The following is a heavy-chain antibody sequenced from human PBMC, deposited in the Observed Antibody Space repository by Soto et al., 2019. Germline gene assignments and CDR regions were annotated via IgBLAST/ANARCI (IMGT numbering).Heavy chain of an antibody. V-gene: IGHV3-23*01. D-gene: IGHD2-2*01. CDR2: ISGSGGST. Sequence: PGGSLRLSCAASGFTFSSYAMSWVRQAPGKGLEWVSAISGSGGSTYYADSVKGRFTISRDNSKNTLYLQMNSLRAEDTAVYYCAKWSVVVPAAIANFDYWGQGTLVTVSS. CDR3: AKWSVVVPAAIANFDY. CDR1: GFTFSSYA. J-gene: IGHJ4*02.